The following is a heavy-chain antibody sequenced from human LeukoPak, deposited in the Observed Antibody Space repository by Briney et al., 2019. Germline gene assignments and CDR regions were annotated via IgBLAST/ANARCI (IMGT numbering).Heavy chain of an antibody. Sequence: AGGSLRLSCAASGFTFSSYSMNWVRQAPGKGLEWVSSISSSSSYIYYADSVKGRFTISRDNAKNSLYLQMNSLRAEDTAVYYCAREGYCSGGSCYQDSDYWGQGTMVTVSS. CDR3: AREGYCSGGSCYQDSDY. CDR1: GFTFSSYS. D-gene: IGHD2-15*01. J-gene: IGHJ4*02. V-gene: IGHV3-21*01. CDR2: ISSSSSYI.